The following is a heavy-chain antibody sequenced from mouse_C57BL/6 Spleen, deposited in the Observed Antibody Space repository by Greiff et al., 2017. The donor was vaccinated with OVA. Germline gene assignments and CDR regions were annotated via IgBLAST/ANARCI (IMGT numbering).Heavy chain of an antibody. Sequence: LVEPGASVKIPCKASGYTFTDYNMDWVKQSHGKSLEWIGDINPNNGGTIYNQKFKGKATLTVDKSSSTAYMELRSLTSEDTAVYYCARGETGPRYFDYWGQGTTLTVSS. V-gene: IGHV1-18*01. CDR1: GYTFTDYN. CDR2: INPNNGGT. D-gene: IGHD4-1*01. J-gene: IGHJ2*01. CDR3: ARGETGPRYFDY.